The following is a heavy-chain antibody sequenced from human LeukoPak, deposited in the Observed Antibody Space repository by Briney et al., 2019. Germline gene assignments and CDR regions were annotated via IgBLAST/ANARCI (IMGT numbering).Heavy chain of an antibody. Sequence: PGGSLRLSCAASGFTFSSYSMNWVRQAPGKGLEWVSSISSSSSYIYYADSVKGRFTISRDNAKNSLYLQMNSLRAEDTAVYYCARPLAGGQNYGMDVWGQGTTVTVSS. CDR2: ISSSSSYI. D-gene: IGHD2-15*01. CDR1: GFTFSSYS. CDR3: ARPLAGGQNYGMDV. V-gene: IGHV3-21*01. J-gene: IGHJ6*02.